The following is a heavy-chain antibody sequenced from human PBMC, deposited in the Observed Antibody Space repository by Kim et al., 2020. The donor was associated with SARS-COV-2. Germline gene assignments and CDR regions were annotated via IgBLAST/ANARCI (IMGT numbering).Heavy chain of an antibody. V-gene: IGHV4-39*01. D-gene: IGHD3-10*01. CDR3: ATPSAVRGVRGIGYYYGMDV. Sequence: SETLSLTCTVSGGSISSSSYYWGWIRQPPGKGLEWIGSIYYSGSTYYNPSLKSRVTISVDTSKNQFSLKLSSVTAADTAVYYCATPSAVRGVRGIGYYYGMDVWGQGTTVTVSS. CDR2: IYYSGST. J-gene: IGHJ6*02. CDR1: GGSISSSSYY.